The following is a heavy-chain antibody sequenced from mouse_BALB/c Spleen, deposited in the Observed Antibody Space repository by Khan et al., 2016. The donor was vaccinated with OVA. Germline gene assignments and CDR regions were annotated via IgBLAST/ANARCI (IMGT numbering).Heavy chain of an antibody. Sequence: QVQLKESGPGLVAPSQSLSITCTVSGFSLSRYNIHWVRQPPGKGLEWLGMIWGGGGTDYNSTLKSRLRIRKDNSKSQVFLKMNSLQTEYTAMDYCARAYYRYDGYYAMDYWGQGTSVTVSS. CDR1: GFSLSRYN. D-gene: IGHD2-14*01. J-gene: IGHJ4*01. CDR3: ARAYYRYDGYYAMDY. CDR2: IWGGGGT. V-gene: IGHV2-6-4*01.